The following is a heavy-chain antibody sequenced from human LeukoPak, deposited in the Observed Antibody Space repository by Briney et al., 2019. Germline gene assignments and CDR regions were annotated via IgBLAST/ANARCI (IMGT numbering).Heavy chain of an antibody. Sequence: SETLSLTCTVSGGSISSYYWSWIRQPPGKGLEWIGEINHSGSTNYNPSLKSRVTVSVDTSKNQFSLRLTSVTAAETAVYYCAKVNSYISGYIEDWGQGTLVTVSS. V-gene: IGHV4-34*01. CDR1: GGSISSYY. J-gene: IGHJ4*01. CDR3: AKVNSYISGYIED. D-gene: IGHD5-18*01. CDR2: INHSGST.